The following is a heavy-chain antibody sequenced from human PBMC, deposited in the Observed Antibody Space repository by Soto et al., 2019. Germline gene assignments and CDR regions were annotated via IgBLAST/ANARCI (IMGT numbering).Heavy chain of an antibody. Sequence: SETLSLTCTVSGCSISSGGYYWSWIRQHPGKGLEWIGYIYYSGSTYYNPSLKSRVTISVDTSKNQFSLKLSSVTAADTAVYYCARYCSGGSCQHMAFDIWGQGTMVTVSS. CDR3: ARYCSGGSCQHMAFDI. V-gene: IGHV4-31*03. CDR2: IYYSGST. CDR1: GCSISSGGYY. D-gene: IGHD2-15*01. J-gene: IGHJ3*02.